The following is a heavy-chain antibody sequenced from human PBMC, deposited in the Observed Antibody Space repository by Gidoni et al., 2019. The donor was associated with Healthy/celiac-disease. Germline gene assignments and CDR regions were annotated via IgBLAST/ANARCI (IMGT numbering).Heavy chain of an antibody. CDR2: ISSSGSTI. D-gene: IGHD6-6*01. V-gene: IGHV3-48*03. CDR3: ARGYSSSSGEAFDI. Sequence: EVQLVESGGGLVQPGGSLRLSCAASGFTFSSYEMNWVRQAPGKGLEWVSYISSSGSTIYYADSVKGRFTISRDNAKNSLYLQMNSLRAEDTAVYYCARGYSSSSGEAFDIWGQGTMVTVSS. J-gene: IGHJ3*02. CDR1: GFTFSSYE.